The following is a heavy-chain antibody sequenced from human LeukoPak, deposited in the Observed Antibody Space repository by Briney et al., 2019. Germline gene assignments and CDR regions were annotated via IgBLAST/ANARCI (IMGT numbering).Heavy chain of an antibody. D-gene: IGHD6-19*01. J-gene: IGHJ5*02. V-gene: IGHV1-2*02. CDR3: ARDKPPYSSGWYREDWFDP. CDR1: GYTFTGYY. CDR2: INPNSGGT. Sequence: GASVKLSCKASGYTFTGYYMHWDRQAPGQGLEWMGWINPNSGGTNYAQKFQGRVTMTRDTSISTAYMELSRLRSDDTAVYYCARDKPPYSSGWYREDWFDPWGQGTLVTVSS.